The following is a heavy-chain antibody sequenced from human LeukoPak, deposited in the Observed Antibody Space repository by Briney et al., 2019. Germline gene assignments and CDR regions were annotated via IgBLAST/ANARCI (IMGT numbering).Heavy chain of an antibody. Sequence: GGSLRLSCAASGFTFTNYWMTWIRQAPGKGLEWVAYISDNGDTIYYADSVRGRFTISRDNSENSVYLQMTSLTAEDTALYYCAKDVLNDRWLQLNPYDLWGQGTLVIVSS. V-gene: IGHV3-11*04. D-gene: IGHD5-24*01. CDR1: GFTFTNYW. J-gene: IGHJ5*02. CDR3: AKDVLNDRWLQLNPYDL. CDR2: ISDNGDTI.